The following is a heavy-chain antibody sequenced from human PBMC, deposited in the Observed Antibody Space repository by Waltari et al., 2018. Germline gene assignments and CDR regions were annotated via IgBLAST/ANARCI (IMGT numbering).Heavy chain of an antibody. D-gene: IGHD4-17*01. CDR3: ARVPPNDYLVDF. CDR2: INIISDDI. CDR1: GFSFNRYT. V-gene: IGHV3-21*01. Sequence: EVQLVESGGGLVKPGGSLRLSCAASGFSFNRYTMNWVRQATGKGLGLVSSINIISDDIHYADSVKGRFTISRDNAKNSLYLQMGSLRAEDTAVYYCARVPPNDYLVDFWGQGTLVTVSS. J-gene: IGHJ4*02.